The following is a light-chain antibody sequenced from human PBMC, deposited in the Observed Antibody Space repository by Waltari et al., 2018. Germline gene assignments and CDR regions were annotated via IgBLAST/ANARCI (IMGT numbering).Light chain of an antibody. Sequence: QSVLSQPPSVSEAPRQRVTISCSVRSSNIGKNGLNWYQHLPGEAPNRLIFFDELLPSGVSDRFSGSQAGTSASLAISGLQPQDEADYYCSTWDDSLNAWVFGGGTKLTVL. J-gene: IGLJ3*02. V-gene: IGLV1-36*01. CDR1: SSNIGKNG. CDR2: FDE. CDR3: STWDDSLNAWV.